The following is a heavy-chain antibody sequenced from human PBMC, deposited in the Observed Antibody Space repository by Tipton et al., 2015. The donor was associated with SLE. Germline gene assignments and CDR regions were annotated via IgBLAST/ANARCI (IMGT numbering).Heavy chain of an antibody. D-gene: IGHD4/OR15-4a*01. CDR2: IIPIFGTA. Sequence: QSGAEVKKPGSSVKVSCKASGGTFSSYAISWVRQAPGQGLEWMGGIIPIFGTANYAQKFQGRVTITADKSTNTAYMELSSLRSEDTAVYYCARGGDLTTEQTGPHYYWGQGTLVTVSS. J-gene: IGHJ4*02. V-gene: IGHV1-69*06. CDR3: ARGGDLTTEQTGPHYY. CDR1: GGTFSSYA.